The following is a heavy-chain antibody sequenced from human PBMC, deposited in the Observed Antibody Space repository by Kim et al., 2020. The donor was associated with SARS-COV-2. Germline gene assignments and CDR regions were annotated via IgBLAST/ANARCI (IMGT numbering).Heavy chain of an antibody. CDR2: IWYDGSNK. J-gene: IGHJ4*02. CDR1: GFTFSSYG. Sequence: GGSLRLSCAASGFTFSSYGMHWVRQAPGKGLEWVAVIWYDGSNKYYADSVKGRFTISRDNSKNTLYLQMNSLRAEDTAVYYCAREGGSDYVPYVVDYWGQGTLVTVSS. V-gene: IGHV3-33*08. CDR3: AREGGSDYVPYVVDY. D-gene: IGHD4-17*01.